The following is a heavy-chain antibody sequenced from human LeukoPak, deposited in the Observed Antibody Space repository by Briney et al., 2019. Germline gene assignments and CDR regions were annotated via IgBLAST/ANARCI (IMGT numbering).Heavy chain of an antibody. CDR3: ARQDSSGWYGY. Sequence: ASVKVSCKASGSTFSSYAISWVRQAPGQGLEWMGRIIPILGIANYAQKFQGRVTITADKSTSTAYMELSSLRSEDTAVYYCARQDSSGWYGYWGQGTLVTVSS. J-gene: IGHJ4*02. D-gene: IGHD6-19*01. CDR1: GSTFSSYA. V-gene: IGHV1-69*04. CDR2: IIPILGIA.